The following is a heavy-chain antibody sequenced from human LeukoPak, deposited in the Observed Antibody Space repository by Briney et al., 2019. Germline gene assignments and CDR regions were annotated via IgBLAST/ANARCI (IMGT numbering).Heavy chain of an antibody. CDR2: IYYSGST. D-gene: IGHD3-10*01. Sequence: SETLSLTCTVSGGSISSYYWSWIRQPPGKGLEWIGYIYYSGSTNYNPSLKSRVTISVDTSKNQFSLKLSSVTAADTAVYYCARHLIYGSGSCYDYWGQGTLVTVSS. J-gene: IGHJ4*02. CDR3: ARHLIYGSGSCYDY. V-gene: IGHV4-59*08. CDR1: GGSISSYY.